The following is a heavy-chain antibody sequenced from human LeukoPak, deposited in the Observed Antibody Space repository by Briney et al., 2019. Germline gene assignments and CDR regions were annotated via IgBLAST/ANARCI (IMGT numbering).Heavy chain of an antibody. CDR3: ARGGSYSGVAFDI. Sequence: SETLSLTCTVSGGSISSYYWSWIRQPPGKGLAWIGYIYYSGSTNYNPSLKSRVTISVDTSKNQFSLKLSSVTAADTAVYYCARGGSYSGVAFDIWGQGTMVTVSS. V-gene: IGHV4-59*01. CDR1: GGSISSYY. D-gene: IGHD1-26*01. CDR2: IYYSGST. J-gene: IGHJ3*02.